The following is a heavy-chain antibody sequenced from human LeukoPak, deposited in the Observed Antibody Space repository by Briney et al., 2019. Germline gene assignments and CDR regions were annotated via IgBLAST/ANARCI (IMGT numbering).Heavy chain of an antibody. Sequence: GGSLRLSCAASGFTFSNYWMHWVRQAPGMGLVWVSRINSDGRSTNYADSVKGRFTISRDNAKNSLYLQMNSLRAEDTAVYYCAELGITMIGGVWGKGTTVTISS. CDR1: GFTFSNYW. V-gene: IGHV3-74*01. J-gene: IGHJ6*04. CDR2: INSDGRST. D-gene: IGHD3-10*02. CDR3: AELGITMIGGV.